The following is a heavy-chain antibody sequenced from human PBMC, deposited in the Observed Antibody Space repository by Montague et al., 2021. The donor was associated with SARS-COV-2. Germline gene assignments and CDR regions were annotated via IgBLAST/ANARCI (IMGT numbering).Heavy chain of an antibody. V-gene: IGHV4-39*01. CDR3: ARHRVASGWNYFDP. J-gene: IGHJ5*02. Sequence: SEILSLTCTVSGVSISGYTYFWGWIRQPPGKGLEWIASVYYSGSTYYNPSLKSRVTISVDTSKNQSSLQMSSVTAADSAIYYCARHRVASGWNYFDPWGRGTLVTVSS. D-gene: IGHD1-7*01. CDR1: GVSISGYTYF. CDR2: VYYSGST.